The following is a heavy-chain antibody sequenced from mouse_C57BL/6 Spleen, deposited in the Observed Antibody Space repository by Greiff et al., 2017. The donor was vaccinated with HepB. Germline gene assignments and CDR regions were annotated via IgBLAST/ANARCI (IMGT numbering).Heavy chain of an antibody. V-gene: IGHV1-82*01. Sequence: QVQLQQSGPELVKPGASVKLSCKASGYAFSSSGMNWVKQRPGKGLEWIGRIYPGDGDTNYNGKFKGKATLTADKSSSTAYMQLSSLTSEDSAVYFCERGRATDWYFDVWGTGTTVTVSS. CDR1: GYAFSSSG. CDR2: IYPGDGDT. CDR3: ERGRATDWYFDV. D-gene: IGHD3-1*01. J-gene: IGHJ1*03.